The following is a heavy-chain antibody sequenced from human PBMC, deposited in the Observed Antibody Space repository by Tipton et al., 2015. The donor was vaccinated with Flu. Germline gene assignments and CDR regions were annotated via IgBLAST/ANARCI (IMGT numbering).Heavy chain of an antibody. CDR3: ARGYGNTRNWFDP. V-gene: IGHV3-48*03. CDR1: GFTFSSYE. J-gene: IGHJ5*02. Sequence: GSLRLSCAASGFTFSSYEVNWVRQAPGKGLEWVSYMSSSDNTIYYADSVKGRFTISRDNAKNSLYLQMNSLRAEDTAVYYCARGYGNTRNWFDPWGQGTLVTVSS. D-gene: IGHD2-2*01. CDR2: MSSSDNTI.